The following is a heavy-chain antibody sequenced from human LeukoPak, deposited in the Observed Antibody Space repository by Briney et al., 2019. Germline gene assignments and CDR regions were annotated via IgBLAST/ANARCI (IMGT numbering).Heavy chain of an antibody. CDR2: INQDGSEK. CDR1: GFTSSSYW. CDR3: ARVMVGVIGLDY. Sequence: GGSLRLSCAASGFTSSSYWMSWARQAPGKGLEWVANINQDGSEKYSVDSVEGRFIISRDNAKNSLSLQMSILRAEDTAVYYCARVMVGVIGLDYWGQGALVTVSS. V-gene: IGHV3-7*01. D-gene: IGHD1-26*01. J-gene: IGHJ4*02.